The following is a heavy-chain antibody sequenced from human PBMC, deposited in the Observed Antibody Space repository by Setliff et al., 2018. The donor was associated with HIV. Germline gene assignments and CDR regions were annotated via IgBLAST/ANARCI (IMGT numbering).Heavy chain of an antibody. Sequence: PSETLSLTCTVSGGSINSYYWSWIRQPPGKGLEWIGYIYATGSTNYNPSLKGRVTVSVDTAKNQFSLRLSSVTAADTAVYYCARHPPHDSTWPYYYYGMYVWGQGTTVTVSS. CDR3: ARHPPHDSTWPYYYYGMYV. J-gene: IGHJ6*02. V-gene: IGHV4-4*09. CDR1: GGSINSYY. CDR2: IYATGST. D-gene: IGHD6-13*01.